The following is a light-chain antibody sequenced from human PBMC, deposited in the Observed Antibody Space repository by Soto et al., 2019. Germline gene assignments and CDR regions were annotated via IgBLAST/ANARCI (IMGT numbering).Light chain of an antibody. J-gene: IGKJ3*01. CDR3: QQYGGSPFT. CDR1: QSVSVNS. CDR2: AAS. V-gene: IGKV3-20*01. Sequence: EIVLTQSPGTLSLSPGERATLSCRASQSVSVNSLAWYQQKGGQAPRLLIYAASTRATGVPDRFSGTGSGTDFALNISRLETDDSAVYYCQQYGGSPFTFGPGTKVDIK.